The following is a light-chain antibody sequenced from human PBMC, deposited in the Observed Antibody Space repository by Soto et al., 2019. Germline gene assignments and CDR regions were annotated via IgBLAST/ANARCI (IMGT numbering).Light chain of an antibody. J-gene: IGLJ2*01. Sequence: QSVLTQPPSVSAAPGQKVTISCSGSSSNIGNNYVFWYQQLPGTAPKLLIYDNDKRPSGIPDRFSGSKSGTSATLGITGLQTGDDADYYCATWDRSLRVGVFGGGTKLTVL. CDR1: SSNIGNNY. CDR3: ATWDRSLRVGV. V-gene: IGLV1-51*01. CDR2: DND.